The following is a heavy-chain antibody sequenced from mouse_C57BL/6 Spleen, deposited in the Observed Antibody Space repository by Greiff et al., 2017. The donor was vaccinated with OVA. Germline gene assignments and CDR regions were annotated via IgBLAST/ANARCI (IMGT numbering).Heavy chain of an antibody. CDR2: ISSGSSTI. Sequence: EVKLVESGGGLVKPGGSLKLSCAASGFTFSDYGMHWVRQAPEKGLEWVAYISSGSSTIYYADTVKGRFTISRENAKNTLFLQMTSLRSEDTAMYYCARFYYDYDGGYFDYWGQGTTLTVSS. J-gene: IGHJ2*01. D-gene: IGHD2-4*01. V-gene: IGHV5-17*01. CDR1: GFTFSDYG. CDR3: ARFYYDYDGGYFDY.